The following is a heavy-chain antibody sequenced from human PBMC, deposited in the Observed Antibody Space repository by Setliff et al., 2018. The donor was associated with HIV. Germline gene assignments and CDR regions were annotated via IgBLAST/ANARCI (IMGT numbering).Heavy chain of an antibody. CDR1: GGSIKSSSYY. CDR2: IYYSGNT. Sequence: LSLTCTVSGGSIKSSSYYWGWIRQPPGKGLEWIGSIYYSGNTYYNPSLKSRVTISVDTSRNQFSLRLSSVTAADTAIYYCARVPTSSWYVTTQRTKEYFQQWGQGALVTVSS. CDR3: ARVPTSSWYVTTQRTKEYFQQ. V-gene: IGHV4-39*07. J-gene: IGHJ1*01. D-gene: IGHD6-13*01.